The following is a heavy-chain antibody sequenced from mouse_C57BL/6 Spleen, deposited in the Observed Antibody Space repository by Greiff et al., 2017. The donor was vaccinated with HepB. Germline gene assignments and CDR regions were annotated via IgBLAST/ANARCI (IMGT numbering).Heavy chain of an antibody. V-gene: IGHV1-81*01. Sequence: VQLQESGAELARPGASVKLSCKASGYTFTSYGISWVKQRTGQGLEWIGEIYPRSGNTYYNEKFKGKATLTADKSSSTAYMELRSLTSEDSAVYFCARWGYYGSSYSAWFAYWGQGTLVTVSA. J-gene: IGHJ3*01. D-gene: IGHD1-1*01. CDR3: ARWGYYGSSYSAWFAY. CDR2: IYPRSGNT. CDR1: GYTFTSYG.